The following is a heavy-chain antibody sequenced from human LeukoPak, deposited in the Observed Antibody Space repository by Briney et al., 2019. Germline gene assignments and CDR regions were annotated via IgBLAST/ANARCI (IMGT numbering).Heavy chain of an antibody. V-gene: IGHV4-31*03. CDR1: GGSISSGGYY. CDR3: GRGSFDYFDY. J-gene: IGHJ4*02. Sequence: SETLSLTCTVSGGSISSGGYYWSWIRQHPGKGLEWIGYIYYSGSTYYNPSLKSRVTISVDTSKNQFSLKLSSVTAADTAVYYCGRGSFDYFDYWGQGTLVTVSS. CDR2: IYYSGST.